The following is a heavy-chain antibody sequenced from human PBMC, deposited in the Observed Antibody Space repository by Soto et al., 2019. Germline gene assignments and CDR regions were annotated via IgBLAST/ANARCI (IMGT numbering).Heavy chain of an antibody. D-gene: IGHD3-10*02. CDR1: GGSFSSYA. J-gene: IGHJ6*02. CDR3: GRPSMFYYGMDV. Sequence: QVQLVQSGAEVKKPGSSVKVSCKASGGSFSSYAISWVRQAPGQGLQWMGGIIPISGTANYAQNFQGRVTITADESTSTAYMELSSLRSEDTAVYYCGRPSMFYYGMDVWGQGTTVTVSS. CDR2: IIPISGTA. V-gene: IGHV1-69*01.